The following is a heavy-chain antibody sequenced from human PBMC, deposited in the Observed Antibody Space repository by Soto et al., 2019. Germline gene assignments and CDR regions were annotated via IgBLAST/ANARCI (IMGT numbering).Heavy chain of an antibody. CDR2: INPSGGST. CDR3: ARQRIAKYGMDV. J-gene: IGHJ6*02. D-gene: IGHD2-15*01. V-gene: IGHV1-46*03. Sequence: QVQLVQSGAEVKKPGASVKVSCKASGYTFTSYYMHWVRQAPGQGLEWMGIINPSGGSTSYAQNFQGRVTMTRDTSTSTVYMELSSLRSEDTAVYYCARQRIAKYGMDVWGQGTTVTVSS. CDR1: GYTFTSYY.